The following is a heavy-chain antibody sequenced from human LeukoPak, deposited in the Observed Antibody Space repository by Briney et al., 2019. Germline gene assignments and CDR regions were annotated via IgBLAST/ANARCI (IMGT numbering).Heavy chain of an antibody. Sequence: GGSLRLSCAASGFTFSSYEMNWVRPAPGKGLEWVSYISSSGSTIYYADSVKGRFTISRDNAKNSLYLQMNSLRAEDTAVYYCATAHYDSSGYYYDYWGQGTLVTVSS. J-gene: IGHJ4*02. CDR3: ATAHYDSSGYYYDY. D-gene: IGHD3-22*01. CDR2: ISSSGSTI. V-gene: IGHV3-48*03. CDR1: GFTFSSYE.